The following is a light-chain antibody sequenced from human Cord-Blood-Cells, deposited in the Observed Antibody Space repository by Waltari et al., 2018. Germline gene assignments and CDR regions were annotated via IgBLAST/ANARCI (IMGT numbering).Light chain of an antibody. CDR1: SGSIASNY. Sequence: KFMLTQPHPVSASPGKTVTISCPRRSGSIASNYVQWYQQRPGSSPTTVIYEDNQSPSGVPDRFSGSIDSSSNSASLTISGLKTEDEADYYCQSYDSSNWVFGGGTKLTVL. J-gene: IGLJ3*02. CDR3: QSYDSSNWV. V-gene: IGLV6-57*01. CDR2: EDN.